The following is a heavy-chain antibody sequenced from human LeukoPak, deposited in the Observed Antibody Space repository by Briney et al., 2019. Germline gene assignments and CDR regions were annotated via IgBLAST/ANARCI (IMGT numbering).Heavy chain of an antibody. CDR2: IKQDGSQK. CDR3: ARVGDFYDRSNYRPLDH. V-gene: IGHV3-7*01. Sequence: GGSLRLSCAASGFTFSNYWMSWVRQAPGKGLEWVANIKQDGSQKYYVDSVKGRFTISRDNAKNSLYLQMNGLRADDTAIYYCARVGDFYDRSNYRPLDHWGQGALVTVSS. CDR1: GFTFSNYW. J-gene: IGHJ4*02. D-gene: IGHD3-22*01.